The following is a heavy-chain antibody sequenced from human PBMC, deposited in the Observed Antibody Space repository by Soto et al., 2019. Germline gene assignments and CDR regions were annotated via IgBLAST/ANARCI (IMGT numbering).Heavy chain of an antibody. CDR1: GFTSSSYW. D-gene: IGHD6-13*01. Sequence: GGSLRLSCAASGFTSSSYWMSWVRLAPGKGLEWVANIKQDGSEKYYVDSVKGRFTISRDNAKNSLYLQMNSLRAEDTAVYYYARSVAAAYDYWGQGTLVTVSS. V-gene: IGHV3-7*01. J-gene: IGHJ4*02. CDR3: ARSVAAAYDY. CDR2: IKQDGSEK.